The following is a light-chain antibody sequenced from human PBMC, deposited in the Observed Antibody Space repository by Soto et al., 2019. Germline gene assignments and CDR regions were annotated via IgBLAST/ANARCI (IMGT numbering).Light chain of an antibody. V-gene: IGKV1-9*01. CDR2: LAS. Sequence: IQLTQSPSSLSASVGDTVTISCRPSQTIDNYLAWYQQYPGRAPKLLIYLASTLQSGVPSRFSGSGSGTDFQLTISSLQPEDFATYYCQQLDSNPPWTFGQGTRVEIK. J-gene: IGKJ1*01. CDR3: QQLDSNPPWT. CDR1: QTIDNY.